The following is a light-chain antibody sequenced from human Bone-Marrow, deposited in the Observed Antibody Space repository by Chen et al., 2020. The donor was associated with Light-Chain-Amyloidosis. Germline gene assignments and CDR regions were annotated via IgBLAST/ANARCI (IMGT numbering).Light chain of an antibody. V-gene: IGLV2-8*01. Sequence: QSALTQPPSASGSPGQSVTISCTGTSSDVGGYNYVSWYQQHPGKAPKVMIYEVSKRPSGVPDRFSGSKSGNTASLTVSGLQAEEEADYYCSSYAGSNNLVFGGGTRLTVL. J-gene: IGLJ2*01. CDR2: EVS. CDR3: SSYAGSNNLV. CDR1: SSDVGGYNY.